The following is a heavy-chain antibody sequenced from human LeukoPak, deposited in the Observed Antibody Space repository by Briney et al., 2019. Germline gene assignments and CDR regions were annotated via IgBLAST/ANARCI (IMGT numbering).Heavy chain of an antibody. Sequence: GGSLRLSCAASGFTVSSNYMSWVRQAPGKGLEWVSVIYSGGSTYYADSVKGRFTISRDNSKNTLYLQMNSLRAEDTAVYYCAKNYYDSSGYYYYFDYWGQGTLVTVSS. V-gene: IGHV3-53*01. CDR1: GFTVSSNY. CDR2: IYSGGST. J-gene: IGHJ4*02. CDR3: AKNYYDSSGYYYYFDY. D-gene: IGHD3-22*01.